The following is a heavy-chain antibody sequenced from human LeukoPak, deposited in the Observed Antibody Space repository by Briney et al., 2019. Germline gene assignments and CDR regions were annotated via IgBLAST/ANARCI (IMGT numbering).Heavy chain of an antibody. V-gene: IGHV3-21*01. J-gene: IGHJ4*02. Sequence: GGSLRLSCAASGFTFSSYSMNWVPQAPAKGLEWGSSNSSSSRYKYYADSVKGRFTISRDNAKNSLYLQKNSLRAEDTAVYYCARDLGGPFDYWGQGTLVTVSS. D-gene: IGHD3-16*01. CDR1: GFTFSSYS. CDR2: NSSSSRYK. CDR3: ARDLGGPFDY.